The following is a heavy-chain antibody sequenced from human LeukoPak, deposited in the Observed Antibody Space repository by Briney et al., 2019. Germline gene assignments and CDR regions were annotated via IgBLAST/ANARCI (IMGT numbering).Heavy chain of an antibody. CDR3: ARDLAYYDFWSGYSMSPNWFDP. D-gene: IGHD3-3*01. J-gene: IGHJ5*02. CDR2: INPSGGST. Sequence: ASVKVSCKASGYTFTSYYMHWVRQAPGQGLEWMGIINPSGGSTRYAQKFQGRVTMTRDTSMSTVYMELSSLRSEDTAVYYCARDLAYYDFWSGYSMSPNWFDPWGQGTLVTVSS. V-gene: IGHV1-46*01. CDR1: GYTFTSYY.